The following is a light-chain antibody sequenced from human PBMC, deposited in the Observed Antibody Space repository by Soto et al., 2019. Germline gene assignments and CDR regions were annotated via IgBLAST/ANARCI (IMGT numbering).Light chain of an antibody. CDR1: QTIGNDY. CDR3: QQFRSSPLT. CDR2: SAS. V-gene: IGKV3-20*01. J-gene: IGKJ4*01. Sequence: EIVLTQSPGTLSLFPGERATLSCRASQTIGNDYLAWYQQKPGQAPRLLMYSASNRATGIPDRFTGSGSGADFTLTISRLEPEDFAVYYCQQFRSSPLTVGGGTKVEIK.